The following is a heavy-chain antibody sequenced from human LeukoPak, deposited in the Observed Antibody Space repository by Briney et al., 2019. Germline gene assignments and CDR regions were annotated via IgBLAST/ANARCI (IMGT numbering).Heavy chain of an antibody. V-gene: IGHV1-2*02. CDR3: ARDPLPTTVIAGTHACDI. Sequence: GASVKVSCKASGYTFTGYYIHWVRQAPGQGLEWMGWINPNSGGTNYAQKFQGRVTMTRDTSMSTAYMELSGLRSDDTAVYYCARDPLPTTVIAGTHACDIWGQGTMVTVSS. D-gene: IGHD6-13*01. CDR1: GYTFTGYY. J-gene: IGHJ3*02. CDR2: INPNSGGT.